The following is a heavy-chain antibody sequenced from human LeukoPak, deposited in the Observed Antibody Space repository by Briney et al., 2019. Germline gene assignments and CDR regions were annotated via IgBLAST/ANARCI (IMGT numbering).Heavy chain of an antibody. CDR1: GFSFSTHG. D-gene: IGHD2-8*02. CDR2: MSSDGGNK. CDR3: AKEWARWCYDY. V-gene: IGHV3-30*18. J-gene: IGHJ4*02. Sequence: GGSLRLSCAASGFSFSTHGMHWVRQAPGKGLEWVAVMSSDGGNKYYADSVKGRFTISRDNSKNTLYLQMNSLRGEDTAVYYCAKEWARWCYDYWGQGTLVTVSS.